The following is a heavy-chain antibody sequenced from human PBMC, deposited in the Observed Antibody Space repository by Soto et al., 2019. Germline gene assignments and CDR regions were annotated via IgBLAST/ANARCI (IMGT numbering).Heavy chain of an antibody. D-gene: IGHD2-21*02. J-gene: IGHJ4*02. V-gene: IGHV3-53*01. CDR1: GERVKTND. CDR3: ARAGVTPDFFDF. Sequence: LACAASGERVKTNDISGFRQAPGKGLEWVSVFESGGSIYYADSVKGRFIISRDYARNTVDLQLNSLRADDTAVYYCARAGVTPDFFDFLGQGTLVTVS. CDR2: FESGGSI.